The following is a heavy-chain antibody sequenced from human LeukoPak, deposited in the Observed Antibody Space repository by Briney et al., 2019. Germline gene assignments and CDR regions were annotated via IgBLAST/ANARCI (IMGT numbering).Heavy chain of an antibody. J-gene: IGHJ4*02. CDR3: ARARYDSSADYYFDY. D-gene: IGHD3-22*01. CDR1: VGSIRSGRFS. CDR2: IYDSGST. V-gene: IGHV4-30-2*01. Sequence: SETLSLTCAVSVGSIRSGRFSWSWIRQPPGKGLKWIGYIYDSGSTYYNPSLKSRVTISVDRSKNQFSLKLSSVTAADTAVYYCARARYDSSADYYFDYWGQGTLVTVSS.